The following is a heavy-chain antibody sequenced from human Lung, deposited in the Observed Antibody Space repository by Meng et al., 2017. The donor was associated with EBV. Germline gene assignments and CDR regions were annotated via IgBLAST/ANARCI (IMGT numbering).Heavy chain of an antibody. D-gene: IGHD1-14*01. CDR2: IPSDASHNK. CDR3: AKDLSGRFDP. CDR1: GFIFSGYG. Sequence: QEQLVEAGGGVVPPGRSLRLSWAASGFIFSGYGFHWVRQAPGKGPEWVAIIPSDASHNKYYADSVKGRFTISRDNSKNTLYLQMNSLKIEDTAVYYCAKDLSGRFDPWGQGTLVTVSS. J-gene: IGHJ5*02. V-gene: IGHV3-30*18.